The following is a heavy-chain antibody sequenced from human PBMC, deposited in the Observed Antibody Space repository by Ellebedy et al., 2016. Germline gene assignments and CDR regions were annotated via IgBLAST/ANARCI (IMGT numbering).Heavy chain of an antibody. CDR3: ARGGVGATMGRFDY. Sequence: SETLSLTCSVSGGSISSYYWTWIRQPPGKGLDFVGYVFPSGTTNYNPSFKSRVTISVDTSKNQVSLKLSSVTAADTAIYYCARGGVGATMGRFDYWGQGSLVTVSS. J-gene: IGHJ4*02. CDR1: GGSISSYY. CDR2: VFPSGTT. V-gene: IGHV4-59*01. D-gene: IGHD1-26*01.